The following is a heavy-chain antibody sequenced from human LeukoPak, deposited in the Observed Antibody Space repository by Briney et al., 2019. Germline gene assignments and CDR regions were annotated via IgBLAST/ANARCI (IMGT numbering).Heavy chain of an antibody. V-gene: IGHV3-74*01. CDR2: IDYDGINT. Sequence: QPGGSLRLSCAASGFPFSTYWMHCVRQAPGKGLVWVSRIDYDGINTNYADSMKGRFTISRDNAKNTLYLQMNSLRADDTAVYYCVRGDFHPTWGQGTLVTVSS. CDR3: VRGDFHPT. CDR1: GFPFSTYW. D-gene: IGHD2/OR15-2a*01. J-gene: IGHJ5*02.